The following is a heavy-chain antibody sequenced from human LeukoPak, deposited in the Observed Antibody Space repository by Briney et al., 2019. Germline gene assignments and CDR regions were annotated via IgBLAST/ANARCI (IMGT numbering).Heavy chain of an antibody. J-gene: IGHJ4*02. CDR1: GFTFSSYA. D-gene: IGHD1-26*01. V-gene: IGHV3-23*01. CDR3: ASNSGSYGY. CDR2: IVGSGGGT. Sequence: GGSLRLSCAASGFTFSSYAMTWVRQAPGRGLEWVSSIVGSGGGTYYADSVKGRFTISRDNAKNSLYLQMNSLRAEDTAVYYCASNSGSYGYWGQGTLVTVSS.